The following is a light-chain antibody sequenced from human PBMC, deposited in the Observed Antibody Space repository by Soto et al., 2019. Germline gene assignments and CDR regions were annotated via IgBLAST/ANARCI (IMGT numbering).Light chain of an antibody. CDR2: AVT. V-gene: IGLV2-11*01. CDR3: CSYAGSYTFDV. Sequence: QSVRTQPPSVSGTPGHRVTISCSGSSSNIGNNFVYWYQQPPDKATRLLFYAVTKRPAAFPVRFSVSKSGNTASLTISGLQAEDESDYYCCSYAGSYTFDVFGTGTKVTVL. CDR1: SSNIGNNF. J-gene: IGLJ1*01.